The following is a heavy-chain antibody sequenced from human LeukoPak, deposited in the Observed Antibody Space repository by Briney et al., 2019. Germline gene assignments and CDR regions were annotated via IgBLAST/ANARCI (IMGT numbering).Heavy chain of an antibody. Sequence: PSGTLSLTCAVSGGSISSDNWWSWVRQPPGKGLEWIGEIFYSGTTHYNPSLKSRVTISVDKSNNQFSLNLSSVTAADTAVYYRVRNGGFDFDYWGQGTLVTVSS. J-gene: IGHJ4*02. V-gene: IGHV4-4*02. CDR3: VRNGGFDFDY. D-gene: IGHD5-12*01. CDR1: GGSISSDNW. CDR2: IFYSGTT.